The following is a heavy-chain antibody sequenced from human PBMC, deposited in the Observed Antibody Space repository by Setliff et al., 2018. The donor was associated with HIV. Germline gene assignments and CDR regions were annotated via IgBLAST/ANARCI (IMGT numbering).Heavy chain of an antibody. CDR1: SDSISSSY. CDR2: VHHSGST. J-gene: IGHJ4*02. Sequence: SETLSLTCTVSSDSISSSYRTWIRQPPGQGLEWIGYVHHSGSTKYNASLRSRVTISVDTSKNQFSLKLNSLTAADTAVYYCGRSSSWRAKFDSWGQGMLVTVSS. CDR3: GRSSSWRAKFDS. V-gene: IGHV4-59*12. D-gene: IGHD6-13*01.